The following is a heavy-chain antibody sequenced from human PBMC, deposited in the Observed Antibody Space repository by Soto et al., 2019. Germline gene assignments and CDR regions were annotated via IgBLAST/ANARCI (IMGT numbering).Heavy chain of an antibody. V-gene: IGHV1-69*02. CDR3: ATSTPGNYGSGGYYVDAWGMGAFDY. D-gene: IGHD3-10*01. CDR2: IIPILGIA. J-gene: IGHJ4*02. Sequence: QVQLVQSGAEVKKPGSSVKVSCKASGGTFSSYTISWVRQAPGQGLEWMGRIIPILGIANYAQKFQGRVTITPVKSTTTTYMELSSLRCDDTAVEYCATSTPGNYGSGGYYVDAWGMGAFDYWGGEALVAVSS. CDR1: GGTFSSYT.